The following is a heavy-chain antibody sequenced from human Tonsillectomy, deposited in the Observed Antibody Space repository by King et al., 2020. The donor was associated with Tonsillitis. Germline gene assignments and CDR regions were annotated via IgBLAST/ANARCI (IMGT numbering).Heavy chain of an antibody. CDR3: ARTPVQPYYNPGP. V-gene: IGHV3-72*01. CDR1: GFTFSDHS. CDR2: SKNRASSHTT. D-gene: IGHD3-22*01. Sequence: VQLVESGGGLVQPGGSLRLSCAASGFTFSDHSMDWVRQAPGKGLEWVGRSKNRASSHTTEYAASVKGRFTISRDEAKNSLYLQMNSLRIEDTAVYYCARTPVQPYYNPGPWGRGIQVTVSS. J-gene: IGHJ1*01.